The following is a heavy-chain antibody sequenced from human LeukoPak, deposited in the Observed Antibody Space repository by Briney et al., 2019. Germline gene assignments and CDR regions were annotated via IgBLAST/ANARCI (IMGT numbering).Heavy chain of an antibody. CDR2: IYSGGST. CDR3: ASGGPDQWEVMSGSFDS. V-gene: IGHV3-66*01. Sequence: GGSLRLSCAASGFTVSSNYMSWVRQAPGKGLEWVSVIYSGGSTYYADSVKGRFTISRDNSKNTLYLQMNSLRAEDTAVYYCASGGPDQWEVMSGSFDSWGQGTLVTASS. D-gene: IGHD1-26*01. J-gene: IGHJ4*02. CDR1: GFTVSSNY.